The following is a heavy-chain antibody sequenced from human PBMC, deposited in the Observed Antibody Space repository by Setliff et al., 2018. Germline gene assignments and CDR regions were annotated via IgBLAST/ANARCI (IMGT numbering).Heavy chain of an antibody. V-gene: IGHV3-21*01. CDR3: ARPPNIVVVVAANDAFDI. CDR2: ISSSSSYI. CDR1: GFTFSSYS. D-gene: IGHD2-15*01. J-gene: IGHJ3*02. Sequence: PGGSLRLSCAASGFTFSSYSMNWVRQAPGKGLEWVSSISSSSSYIYYADSVKGRFTISRDNAKNSLYLQMNSLRAEDTAVYYCARPPNIVVVVAANDAFDIWGQGTRVTV.